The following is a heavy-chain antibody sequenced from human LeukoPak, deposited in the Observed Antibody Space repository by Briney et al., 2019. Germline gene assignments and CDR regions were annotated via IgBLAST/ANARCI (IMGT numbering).Heavy chain of an antibody. Sequence: GGSLRLSCAASGFTFDDYAMHWVRQAPGKGLEWVSLISGDGDSTYYADSVKGRFTISRDNSKNSLYRQMNSLRTEDTALFYCAKDKYSYGYNFDYWGQGTLVTVSS. D-gene: IGHD5-18*01. V-gene: IGHV3-43*02. CDR1: GFTFDDYA. J-gene: IGHJ4*02. CDR2: ISGDGDST. CDR3: AKDKYSYGYNFDY.